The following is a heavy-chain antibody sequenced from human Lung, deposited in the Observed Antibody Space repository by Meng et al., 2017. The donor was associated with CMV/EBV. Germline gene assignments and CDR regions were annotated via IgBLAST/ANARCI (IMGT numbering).Heavy chain of an antibody. D-gene: IGHD2-15*01. CDR1: GFTVSSNY. CDR3: VRGQLFCSGDSCYQHFDP. V-gene: IGHV3-30-3*01. CDR2: ISYNGFNE. J-gene: IGHJ5*02. Sequence: SCAASGFTVSSNYMSWVRQAPGKGLEWVSVISYNGFNEYYADSVKGRFTISRDNSKNTLSLQMNSLRAEDTALYYCVRGQLFCSGDSCYQHFDPWXQETLVTVSS.